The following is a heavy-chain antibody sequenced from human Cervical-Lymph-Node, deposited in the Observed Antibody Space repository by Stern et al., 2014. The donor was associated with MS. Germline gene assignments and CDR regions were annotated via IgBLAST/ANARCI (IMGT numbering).Heavy chain of an antibody. CDR2: TTKSDYYT. CDR1: GFTFSNHG. CDR3: ARIFGHFFDN. Sequence: EVQLVESGGGLVKPGGSLRLSCAASGFTFSNHGMNWVRLAPGKGLEWVASTTKSDYYTHHAESGRGRFTISRDNAKNSLYLQMNRLRAEDTAVDYCARIFGHFFDNWGQGTLVTVSS. D-gene: IGHD3-10*01. J-gene: IGHJ4*02. V-gene: IGHV3-21*01.